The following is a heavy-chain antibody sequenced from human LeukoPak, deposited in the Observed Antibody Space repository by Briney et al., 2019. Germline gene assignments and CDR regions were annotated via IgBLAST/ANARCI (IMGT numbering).Heavy chain of an antibody. D-gene: IGHD6-6*01. Sequence: ASVKVSCKASGYTFTGYYMHWVRQAPGLGLEWMGIINPSGGSTSYAQKFQGRVTMTRDTSKSTVYMELSSLRSEDTAVYYCARDGGLIAATFDYWGQGTLVTVSS. CDR3: ARDGGLIAATFDY. J-gene: IGHJ4*02. CDR2: INPSGGST. CDR1: GYTFTGYY. V-gene: IGHV1-46*01.